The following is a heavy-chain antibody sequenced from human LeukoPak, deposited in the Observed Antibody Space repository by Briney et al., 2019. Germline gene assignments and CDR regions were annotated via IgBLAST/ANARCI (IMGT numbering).Heavy chain of an antibody. CDR1: GFTFSSYA. Sequence: PGGSLRPSCAASGFTFSSYAMHWVRQAPGKGLEWVAVISYDGSNKYYADSVKGRFTISRDNSKNTLYLQMNSLRAEDTAVYYCARDRALQWLAPEGYGMDVWGQGTTVTVSS. CDR3: ARDRALQWLAPEGYGMDV. J-gene: IGHJ6*02. D-gene: IGHD6-19*01. CDR2: ISYDGSNK. V-gene: IGHV3-30-3*01.